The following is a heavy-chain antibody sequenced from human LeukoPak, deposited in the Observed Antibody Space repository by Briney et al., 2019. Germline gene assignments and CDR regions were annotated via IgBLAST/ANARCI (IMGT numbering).Heavy chain of an antibody. J-gene: IGHJ5*02. Sequence: GASVKVSCKASEYTFTSYAMSWVRQAPGQGLEWMGRINTNTGNPTYVQGFTGRLVLSLDTSVSTAYLQISSLKAEDTAMYYCARDPGGWYVNWFDPWGQGTLVTVSS. V-gene: IGHV7-4-1*02. CDR3: ARDPGGWYVNWFDP. D-gene: IGHD6-19*01. CDR2: INTNTGNP. CDR1: EYTFTSYA.